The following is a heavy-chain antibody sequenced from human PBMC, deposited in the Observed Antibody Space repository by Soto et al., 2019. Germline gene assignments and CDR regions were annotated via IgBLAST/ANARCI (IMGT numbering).Heavy chain of an antibody. CDR1: GGTFSSYA. D-gene: IGHD1-7*01. V-gene: IGHV1-69*13. CDR2: IIPIFGTA. CDR3: ASAITDWNYPFDY. Sequence: SVKVSCKASGGTFSSYAISWVRQAPGQGLEWMGGIIPIFGTANYAQKFQGRVTITADESTSTAYMELSSLRSEDTAVYYCASAITDWNYPFDYWGQGTLVTVSS. J-gene: IGHJ4*02.